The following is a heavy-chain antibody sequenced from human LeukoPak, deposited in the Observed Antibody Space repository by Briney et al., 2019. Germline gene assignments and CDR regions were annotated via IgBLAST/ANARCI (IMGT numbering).Heavy chain of an antibody. CDR2: IRYDGSNK. CDR3: ARGGDCSSTSCHDY. J-gene: IGHJ4*02. D-gene: IGHD2-2*01. CDR1: GFTFSSYG. Sequence: PGGSLRLSCAASGFTFSSYGIHWVRQAPGKGLEWVAFIRYDGSNKYYADSVKGRFTISRDNSKNTLFLQMNSLRAEDTAVYYCARGGDCSSTSCHDYWGQGTLVTVSS. V-gene: IGHV3-30*02.